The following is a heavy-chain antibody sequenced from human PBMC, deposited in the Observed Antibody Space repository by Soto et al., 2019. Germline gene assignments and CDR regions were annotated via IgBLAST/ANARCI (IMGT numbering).Heavy chain of an antibody. D-gene: IGHD1-1*01. CDR1: EFIFSGYG. J-gene: IGHJ4*02. CDR2: IWHDGSNK. Sequence: QVQLVQSGGGVVQPGRSLRLSCAVPEFIFSGYGMHWIRQAPGKGLEWVAIIWHDGSNKYNADSVKGRFTISRDNPNKMRLLQRDSLKAEDTAVYFCARDGIGGTFLRGYLDYWGQGSQVIVPS. CDR3: ARDGIGGTFLRGYLDY. V-gene: IGHV3-33*01.